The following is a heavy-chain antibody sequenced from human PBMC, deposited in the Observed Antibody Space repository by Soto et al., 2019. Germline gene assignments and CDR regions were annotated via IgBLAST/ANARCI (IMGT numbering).Heavy chain of an antibody. CDR2: IYYSGST. CDR3: ARRYGSAIDC. J-gene: IGHJ4*02. V-gene: IGHV4-59*08. CDR1: GGSIRSWY. Sequence: QVQLQESGPGLVKPSETLSLTCTVSGGSIRSWYWSWIRQSPGKGLEWIGNIYYSGSTNYNPSLKSRITIPVDTSKNQFSLMLRSVTAADTAVYYCARRYGSAIDCWGQGTLVTVSS. D-gene: IGHD1-26*01.